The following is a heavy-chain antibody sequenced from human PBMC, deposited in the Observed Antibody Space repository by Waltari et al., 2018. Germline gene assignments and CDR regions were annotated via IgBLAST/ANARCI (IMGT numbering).Heavy chain of an antibody. D-gene: IGHD1-26*01. Sequence: EVQLVESGGGLIQPGGSLRLSCAASGFTVSSNYMSWVRPAPGKGVEWVSGIYSGGSTYYAGTVKGRFTISRDNSKNTLYLQMNSLRAEDTAVYYCARDVPGVGANTFDYWGQGTLVTVSS. J-gene: IGHJ4*02. CDR1: GFTVSSNY. CDR3: ARDVPGVGANTFDY. V-gene: IGHV3-53*01. CDR2: IYSGGST.